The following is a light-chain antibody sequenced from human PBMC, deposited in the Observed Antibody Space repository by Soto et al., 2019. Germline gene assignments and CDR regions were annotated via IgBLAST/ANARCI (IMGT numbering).Light chain of an antibody. J-gene: IGKJ2*01. Sequence: DIQMTQSHSTLSASVGDTVTITCRASQSLSYWLAWYQQKPGQAPKLLIHKASTLESGVPSRFSGSGSGTEFTLTISSLQPDDFATFYCQQYDRFPYTFSQGTNLEIK. V-gene: IGKV1-5*03. CDR1: QSLSYW. CDR3: QQYDRFPYT. CDR2: KAS.